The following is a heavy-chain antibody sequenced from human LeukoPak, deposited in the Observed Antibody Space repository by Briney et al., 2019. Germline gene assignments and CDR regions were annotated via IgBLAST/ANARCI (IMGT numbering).Heavy chain of an antibody. Sequence: EASVKVSCKASGGTFSSYAISWVRQAPGQGLEWMGGIIPIFGTANYAQKFQGRVTITADESTSTAYMELSSLRSEDTAVYYCGVGYGGPFGYWGQGTLVTVSS. V-gene: IGHV1-69*13. D-gene: IGHD4-23*01. J-gene: IGHJ4*02. CDR2: IIPIFGTA. CDR3: GVGYGGPFGY. CDR1: GGTFSSYA.